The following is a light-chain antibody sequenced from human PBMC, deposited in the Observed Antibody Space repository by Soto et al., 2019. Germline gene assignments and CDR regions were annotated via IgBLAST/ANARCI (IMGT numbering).Light chain of an antibody. Sequence: DIQMTQSPSSLSASVGDRVTITCRASQSISSYLNWYQEKPGKAPKLLIYAASSLQSGVPSRLSGSGSGTDFTLTISSLQPEDFATYYCQQSYSTSGITFGQGTRLEIK. CDR2: AAS. V-gene: IGKV1-39*01. CDR1: QSISSY. J-gene: IGKJ5*01. CDR3: QQSYSTSGIT.